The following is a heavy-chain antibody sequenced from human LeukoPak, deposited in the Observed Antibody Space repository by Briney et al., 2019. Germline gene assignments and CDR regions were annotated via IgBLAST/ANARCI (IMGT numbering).Heavy chain of an antibody. J-gene: IGHJ6*04. V-gene: IGHV1-69*13. D-gene: IGHD2-2*01. CDR1: GGTFGSYA. Sequence: SVKVSCKASGGTFGSYAISRVRQAPGQGLEWMGGIIPIFGTANYAQKFQGRVTITADESTSTAYMELSSLRSEDTAVYYCARNAVPDRPFSGMDVWGKGTTVTVSS. CDR2: IIPIFGTA. CDR3: ARNAVPDRPFSGMDV.